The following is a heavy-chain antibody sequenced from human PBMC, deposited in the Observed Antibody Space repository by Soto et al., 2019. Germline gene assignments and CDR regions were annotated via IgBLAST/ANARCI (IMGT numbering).Heavy chain of an antibody. CDR2: INPKSGGT. J-gene: IGHJ6*02. V-gene: IGHV1-2*04. D-gene: IGHD2-8*01. Sequence: GASVKVSWTASCDTFASCGISWVRQTPEQGLERLGLINPKSGGTSTAQKFQGWVTMTTDTSISTASMELTRLTSDDTAIYYCARGDSTDCSNGVCSFFYHHDMDVWGQGTTVPVSS. CDR3: ARGDSTDCSNGVCSFFYHHDMDV. CDR1: CDTFASCG.